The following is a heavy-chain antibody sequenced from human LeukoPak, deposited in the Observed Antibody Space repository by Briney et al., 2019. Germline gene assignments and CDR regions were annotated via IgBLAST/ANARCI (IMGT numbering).Heavy chain of an antibody. J-gene: IGHJ4*02. D-gene: IGHD4-17*01. CDR2: ITSRSITV. V-gene: IGHV3-48*02. Sequence: GGSLRLSCAASGFTFRNYNMNWVRQAPGKGLEWLSYITSRSITVYYADSVKGRFTISRDNAKNSLYLQMNSLRDEDTAVYYCAGGGDLVDGDYSPYFDYWGQGALVSVSS. CDR3: AGGGDLVDGDYSPYFDY. CDR1: GFTFRNYN.